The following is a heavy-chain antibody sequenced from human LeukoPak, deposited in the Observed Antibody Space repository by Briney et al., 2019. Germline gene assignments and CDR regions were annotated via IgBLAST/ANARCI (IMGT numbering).Heavy chain of an antibody. CDR2: IYYSGST. CDR3: ARHPATVGPGWFDP. D-gene: IGHD4-23*01. CDR1: GGSISSYY. J-gene: IGHJ5*02. Sequence: SETLSLTCTVSGGSISSYYWSWIRQPPGKGLEWIGYIYYSGSTNYNPSLKSRVTISVDTSKNQFSLKLSSVTDADTAVYYCARHPATVGPGWFDPWGQGTLVTVSS. V-gene: IGHV4-59*08.